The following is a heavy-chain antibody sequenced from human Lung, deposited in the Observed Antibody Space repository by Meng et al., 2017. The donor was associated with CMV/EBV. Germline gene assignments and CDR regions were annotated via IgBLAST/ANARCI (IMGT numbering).Heavy chain of an antibody. CDR1: GFTFDDYA. J-gene: IGHJ6*02. Sequence: SCAASGFTFDDYAMHWVWQAPGKGLEWVSGITWNSGTIVYADSVKGRFTISRDNAKSSLFLQMNSLRAEDTALYYCAKGSDFRSHYYYGMDVWGQGTXVTVSS. CDR3: AKGSDFRSHYYYGMDV. V-gene: IGHV3-9*01. D-gene: IGHD2/OR15-2a*01. CDR2: ITWNSGTI.